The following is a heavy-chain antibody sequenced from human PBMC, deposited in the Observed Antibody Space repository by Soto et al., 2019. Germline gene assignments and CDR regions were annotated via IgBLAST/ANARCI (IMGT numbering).Heavy chain of an antibody. CDR2: IYPGDSET. D-gene: IGHD2-15*01. V-gene: IGHV5-51*01. Sequence: GQAVKLSCKGSGYRFATHWIVWVRQMPGKGLEWMGIIYPGDSETRYSPSFQGQVTISADKSISTAYLQWSSLKASDSAIYYCARHGEGYCSGGSCRYYGMDVWGQGTTVPVSS. CDR3: ARHGEGYCSGGSCRYYGMDV. J-gene: IGHJ6*02. CDR1: GYRFATHW.